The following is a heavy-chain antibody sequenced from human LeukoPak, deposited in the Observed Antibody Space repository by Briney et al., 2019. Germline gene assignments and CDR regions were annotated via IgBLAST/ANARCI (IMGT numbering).Heavy chain of an antibody. CDR3: ARETYSIGWYVHY. CDR2: IYTSGST. J-gene: IGHJ4*02. V-gene: IGHV4-61*02. D-gene: IGHD6-19*01. Sequence: SETLSLTCTVSGGSVSSGSYYWSWIRQPAGKGLEWIGRIYTSGSTNYNPSLKGRVTMSVDTSKNQFSLRLTSVTAADTAVYYCARETYSIGWYVHYWGQGTLVTVSS. CDR1: GGSVSSGSYY.